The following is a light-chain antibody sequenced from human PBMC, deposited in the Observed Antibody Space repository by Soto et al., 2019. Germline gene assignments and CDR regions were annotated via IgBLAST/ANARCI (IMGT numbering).Light chain of an antibody. Sequence: IQMTQSPSSLSASVGDRVTITCRASQGISNFLAWYQQKTGTATKLLIYAASTLQSGVPYRVSGSGSGTDVTLTISSLQTEDFATYDGQQLESYPSTFGGGTKVDIK. CDR3: QQLESYPST. J-gene: IGKJ4*01. V-gene: IGKV1-9*01. CDR1: QGISNF. CDR2: AAS.